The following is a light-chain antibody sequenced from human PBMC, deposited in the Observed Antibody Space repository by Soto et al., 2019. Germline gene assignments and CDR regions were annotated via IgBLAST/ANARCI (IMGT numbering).Light chain of an antibody. Sequence: DDQMTQSPSTLCASVGGRVSIQCRASQGIGSWLAWYQQKPGKAPKLLIYAVSSLQSAVPSRFSGSGSGTDFTLTISSLQPDDFATYYCQHYNSYSEAFGQGTKV. CDR2: AVS. V-gene: IGKV1D-16*01. J-gene: IGKJ1*01. CDR3: QHYNSYSEA. CDR1: QGIGSW.